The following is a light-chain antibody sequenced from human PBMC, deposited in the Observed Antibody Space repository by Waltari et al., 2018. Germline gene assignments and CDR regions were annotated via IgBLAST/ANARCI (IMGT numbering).Light chain of an antibody. Sequence: YVVTQPPSVSVAPGETARITCGGDDIGRKSVHWYQPRPGQAPILVLYDDTARPSGIPERFSGSNSGNTATLTRSWVEAGDEADYYCQVWDSSTDHLVFGGGTKLTVL. J-gene: IGLJ3*02. V-gene: IGLV3-21*02. CDR3: QVWDSSTDHLV. CDR1: DIGRKS. CDR2: DDT.